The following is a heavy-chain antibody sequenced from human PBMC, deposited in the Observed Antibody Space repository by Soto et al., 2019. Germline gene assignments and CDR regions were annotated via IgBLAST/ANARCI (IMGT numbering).Heavy chain of an antibody. CDR1: GYTFTGYY. V-gene: IGHV1-2*02. CDR2: INPNSGGT. Sequence: AAVKVSCKASGYTFTGYYMHWVRQAPGQGLEWMGWINPNSGGTNYAQKFQGRVTMTRDTSISTAYMELSRLRSDDTAVYYCARSMGRRGGMDYWGQGTRVTVSP. CDR3: ARSMGRRGGMDY. D-gene: IGHD2-15*01. J-gene: IGHJ4*02.